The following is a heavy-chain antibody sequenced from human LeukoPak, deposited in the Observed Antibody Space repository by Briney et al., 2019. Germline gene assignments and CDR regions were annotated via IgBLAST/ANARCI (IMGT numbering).Heavy chain of an antibody. Sequence: PGRPLKLSCAASGFTFSSYGMHWVRQAPGKGLEWVAVMWYDGSNKYYADSVKGRFTISRDNSKNTLYLQMNSLRVEDTAVYYCARAGYCSSTACLDYWGQGTLVTVSS. V-gene: IGHV3-33*01. J-gene: IGHJ4*02. CDR3: ARAGYCSSTACLDY. CDR1: GFTFSSYG. D-gene: IGHD2-2*01. CDR2: MWYDGSNK.